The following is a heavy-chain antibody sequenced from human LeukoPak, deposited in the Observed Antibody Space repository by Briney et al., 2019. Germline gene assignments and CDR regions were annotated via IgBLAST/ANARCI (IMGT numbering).Heavy chain of an antibody. Sequence: PGGSLRLSCAASGFTFSSYSMNWVRQAPGKGLEWVSSISSSSSYIYYADSVKSRFTISRDNAKNSLYLQMNSLRAEDTAVYYCAREGAAAAGNYYYYCMDVWGKGTTVTVSS. V-gene: IGHV3-21*01. CDR2: ISSSSSYI. D-gene: IGHD6-13*01. CDR3: AREGAAAAGNYYYYCMDV. CDR1: GFTFSSYS. J-gene: IGHJ6*03.